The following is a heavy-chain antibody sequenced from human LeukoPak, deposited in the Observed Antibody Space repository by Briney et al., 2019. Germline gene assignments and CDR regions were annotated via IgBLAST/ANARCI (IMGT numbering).Heavy chain of an antibody. J-gene: IGHJ4*02. Sequence: ASVKVSCKASGYTFTGYYMHWVRQAPGQGLEWMGWINPNSGGTNYAQKFQGRVTMTRDTSISTAYMELSRLRSDDTAVYYCARERGSSSWYFYWGQGTLVTVSS. V-gene: IGHV1-2*02. CDR3: ARERGSSSWYFY. D-gene: IGHD6-13*01. CDR2: INPNSGGT. CDR1: GYTFTGYY.